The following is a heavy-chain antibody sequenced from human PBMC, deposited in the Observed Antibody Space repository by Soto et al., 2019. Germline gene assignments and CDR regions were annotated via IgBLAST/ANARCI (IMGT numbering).Heavy chain of an antibody. CDR3: AKTLGAAGED. CDR2: IYTGGST. V-gene: IGHV3-53*01. Sequence: EVQLVESGGGLIQPGGSLRLSCAASGFTVSSDYMSWVRQAPGKGLEWVSLIYTGGSTYYADSVKGRFTISRDNSKNTVYLQMNSLRDDDTAVYYCAKTLGAAGEDWVQGTLVTGSS. J-gene: IGHJ4*02. CDR1: GFTVSSDY. D-gene: IGHD6-13*01.